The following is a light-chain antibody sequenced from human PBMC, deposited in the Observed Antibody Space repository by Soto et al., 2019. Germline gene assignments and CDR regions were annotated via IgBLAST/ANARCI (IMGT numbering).Light chain of an antibody. CDR3: QQYDFLPLT. V-gene: IGKV3-20*01. J-gene: IGKJ4*01. CDR2: GAS. CDR1: QSVSRNY. Sequence: EVVLTQSPGTLSLSQGDRATLSFRASQSVSRNYLAWYKQKPGQTPRLLIFGASNRAADIPARFSASGSGTDFTITISGLEPDDFAVYYCQQYDFLPLTFGGGT.